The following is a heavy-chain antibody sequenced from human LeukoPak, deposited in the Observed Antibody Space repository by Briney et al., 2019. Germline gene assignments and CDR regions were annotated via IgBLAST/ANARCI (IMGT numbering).Heavy chain of an antibody. CDR2: IYHTGST. J-gene: IGHJ4*02. V-gene: IGHV4-59*01. CDR1: GGSISSYY. D-gene: IGHD6-25*01. Sequence: TSETLSLTCTVSGGSISSYYWSWIRQPPRKGLEWVANIYHTGSTNYNPSLTSRVTISIDTAKNQFSLKLTSVTAADTAVYYCARRGRNSSGWQDYLWGQGTLVTVSS. CDR3: ARRGRNSSGWQDYL.